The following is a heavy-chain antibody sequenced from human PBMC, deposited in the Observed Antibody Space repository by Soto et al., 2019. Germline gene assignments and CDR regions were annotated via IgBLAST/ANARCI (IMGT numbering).Heavy chain of an antibody. CDR1: GGSISSGGYY. CDR3: ARDRYGSGSYYEPYYYYYMDV. D-gene: IGHD3-10*01. CDR2: IHYSGST. J-gene: IGHJ6*03. Sequence: PSETLSLTCTVSGGSISSGGYYWSWIRQHPGKGLEWIGYIHYSGSTYYNPSLKSRVTISVDTSKNQFSLKLSSVTAADTAVYYCARDRYGSGSYYEPYYYYYMDVWGKGTTVTVSS. V-gene: IGHV4-31*03.